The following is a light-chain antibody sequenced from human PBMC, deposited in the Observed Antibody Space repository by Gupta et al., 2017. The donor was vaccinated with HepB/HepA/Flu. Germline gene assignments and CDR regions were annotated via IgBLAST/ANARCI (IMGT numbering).Light chain of an antibody. Sequence: DIQLTQSPSFLSASVGDRVIITCRASQGISSSLAWFQQKPGRAPNLLIYAASTVESGVPSRFSGSGSGTEFTLTISSLQPEDFATYYCQQRSSSPVTFGHGTKVDVK. CDR1: QGISSS. J-gene: IGKJ3*01. V-gene: IGKV1-9*01. CDR3: QQRSSSPVT. CDR2: AAS.